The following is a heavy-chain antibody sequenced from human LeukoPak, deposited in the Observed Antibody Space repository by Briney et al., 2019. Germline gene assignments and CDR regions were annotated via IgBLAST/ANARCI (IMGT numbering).Heavy chain of an antibody. D-gene: IGHD3-22*01. CDR3: ARDPRGGYPPYYFDY. CDR2: IYSGGST. J-gene: IGHJ4*02. V-gene: IGHV3-53*01. CDR1: GFTVSSNY. Sequence: GGSLRLSCAASGFTVSSNYMSWVRQAPGKGREWVSVIYSGGSTYYADSVKGRFTISRDNSKNTLYLQMNGLRAEDTAVYYCARDPRGGYPPYYFDYWGQGTLVTVSS.